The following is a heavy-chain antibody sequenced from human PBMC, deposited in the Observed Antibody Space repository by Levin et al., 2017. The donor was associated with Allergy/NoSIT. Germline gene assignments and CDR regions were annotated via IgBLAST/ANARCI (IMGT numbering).Heavy chain of an antibody. D-gene: IGHD6-19*01. CDR1: GFTVSTSY. Sequence: ETLSLTCAASGFTVSTSYMSWVRQAPGKGLEWVSLIHSGGNTYYADSLKGRFTISTDSSQNSLHLQMNDLRPGDTAMYYCARGSQWLVRDFDYWGQGTLVTVSS. CDR3: ARGSQWLVRDFDY. J-gene: IGHJ4*02. V-gene: IGHV3-66*01. CDR2: IHSGGNT.